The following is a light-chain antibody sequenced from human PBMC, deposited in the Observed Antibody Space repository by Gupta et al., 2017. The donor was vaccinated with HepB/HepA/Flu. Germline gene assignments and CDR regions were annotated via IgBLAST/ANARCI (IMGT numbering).Light chain of an antibody. CDR3: QVWDSTSDLDVV. V-gene: IGLV3-21*03. CDR2: DDS. Sequence: SYVLTQAPSVSVAPGKPARITCGGNNIGGKSVLWYQQKPGQAPVLVVYDDSDRPSGIPERFSGSNSGNTATLTISSVDAGDEADYYCQVWDSTSDLDVVFGGGTRLTVL. CDR1: NIGGKS. J-gene: IGLJ2*01.